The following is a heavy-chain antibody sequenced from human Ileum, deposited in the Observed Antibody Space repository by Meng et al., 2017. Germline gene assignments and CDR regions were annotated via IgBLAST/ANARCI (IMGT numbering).Heavy chain of an antibody. V-gene: IGHV3-7*01. CDR2: IKQDGSEK. CDR1: GFTFSSYW. D-gene: IGHD3-22*01. CDR3: AREPQKYYYDSSGYFH. J-gene: IGHJ4*02. Sequence: GGSLRLSCAASGFTFSSYWMSWVRQAPGKGLEWVSNIKQDGSEKYYVDSVKGRFTISRDNAKNSLYLQMNSLRAEDTAVYYCAREPQKYYYDSSGYFHWGQGTLVTVSS.